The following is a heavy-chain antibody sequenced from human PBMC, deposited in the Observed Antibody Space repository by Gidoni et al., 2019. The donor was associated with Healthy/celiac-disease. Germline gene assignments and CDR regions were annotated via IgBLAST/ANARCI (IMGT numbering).Heavy chain of an antibody. V-gene: IGHV3-20*04. CDR3: ARGGYGDYYYYGMDV. CDR1: GCTFDDYG. D-gene: IGHD4-17*01. Sequence: EVQLVESGGGVVRPGGALRRSCGASGCTFDDYGMSWVRQAPGKGLEWVSCINWNGGSTGYADSVKGRFTISRDNAKNSLYLQMNSLRAEDTALYYCARGGYGDYYYYGMDVWGQGTTVTVSS. J-gene: IGHJ6*02. CDR2: INWNGGST.